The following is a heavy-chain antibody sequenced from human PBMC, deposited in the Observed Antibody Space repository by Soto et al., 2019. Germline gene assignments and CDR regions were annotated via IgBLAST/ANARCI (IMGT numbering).Heavy chain of an antibody. Sequence: PSETLSLTCAVYGGSFNGYYWSWIRQPPGKGLEWIGEINHSGSTNYNPSLKSRVTMSVDTSKNQFSLNLSSVTAADTAVYYCARSGSDGSGSNYKHYFDSWGQGTLVTVSS. CDR3: ARSGSDGSGSNYKHYFDS. CDR1: GGSFNGYY. D-gene: IGHD3-10*01. CDR2: INHSGST. V-gene: IGHV4-34*01. J-gene: IGHJ4*02.